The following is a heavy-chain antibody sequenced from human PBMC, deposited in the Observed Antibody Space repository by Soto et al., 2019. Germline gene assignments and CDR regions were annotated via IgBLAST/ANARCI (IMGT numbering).Heavy chain of an antibody. CDR2: IKKKTDGGTT. Sequence: GALRLSSAASGFTFSDAWMSWVRQAPGKGLEWVGLIKKKTDGGTTDYAAPVKGRFTISRDDSENTVYLQMSSLKTEDTAVYYCRTQWLDWRQGTLVTVSS. D-gene: IGHD6-19*01. V-gene: IGHV3-15*01. CDR3: RTQWLD. J-gene: IGHJ4*02. CDR1: GFTFSDAW.